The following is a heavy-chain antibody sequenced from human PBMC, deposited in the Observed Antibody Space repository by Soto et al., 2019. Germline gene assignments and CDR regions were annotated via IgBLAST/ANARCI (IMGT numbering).Heavy chain of an antibody. J-gene: IGHJ4*02. CDR3: AKDLGGEAY. D-gene: IGHD3-10*01. V-gene: IGHV3-23*01. Sequence: GGSLRLSCAASGFTFSNYAMSWVRQAPGKGLEWVSAISGSGGSTYYADSVEGRFTISRDNSKHTLYLQRNSLRAEDTAVYYCAKDLGGEAYWGQGTLVTVSS. CDR1: GFTFSNYA. CDR2: ISGSGGST.